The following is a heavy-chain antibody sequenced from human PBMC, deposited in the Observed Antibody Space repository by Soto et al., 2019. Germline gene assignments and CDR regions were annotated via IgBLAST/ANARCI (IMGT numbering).Heavy chain of an antibody. CDR3: ARDEIGGYFQQ. Sequence: GGSLRLSCVDSEFTFRSYWISWVRQAPGKGLEWVANINEDGSQKYYDDSVEGRFTISRDNAEKSLYLQMNSLRVEDTAIYYCARDEIGGYFQQWGQGTQVTVSS. D-gene: IGHD2-15*01. CDR1: EFTFRSYW. V-gene: IGHV3-7*04. CDR2: INEDGSQK. J-gene: IGHJ1*01.